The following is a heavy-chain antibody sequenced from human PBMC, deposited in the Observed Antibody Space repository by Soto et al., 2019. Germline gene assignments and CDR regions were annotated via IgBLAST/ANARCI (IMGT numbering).Heavy chain of an antibody. CDR2: IYYSGST. Sequence: QLQLQESGPGLVKPSETLSLTCTVSGGSISSSSYYWGWIRQPPGKGLEWIGSIYYSGSTYYNPSLKSRVTISVDTSKNQFSLKLSSVTAADTAVYYCARLYYGDPNWFDPWGQGTLVTVSS. CDR3: ARLYYGDPNWFDP. D-gene: IGHD4-17*01. J-gene: IGHJ5*02. V-gene: IGHV4-39*01. CDR1: GGSISSSSYY.